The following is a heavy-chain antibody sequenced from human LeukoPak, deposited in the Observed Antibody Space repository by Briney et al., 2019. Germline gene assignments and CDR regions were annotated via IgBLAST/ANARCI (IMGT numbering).Heavy chain of an antibody. J-gene: IGHJ6*02. V-gene: IGHV4-59*01. CDR1: GGSISSYY. CDR3: AGGSIFSYYYYGMDV. Sequence: ASETLSLTCTVSGGSISSYYWSWIRQPPGKGLEWIGYIYYSGSTNYNPSLKSRVTISVDTSKNQFSLKLSSVTAADTAVYYCAGGSIFSYYYYGMDVWGQGTTVTVSS. CDR2: IYYSGST. D-gene: IGHD3-9*01.